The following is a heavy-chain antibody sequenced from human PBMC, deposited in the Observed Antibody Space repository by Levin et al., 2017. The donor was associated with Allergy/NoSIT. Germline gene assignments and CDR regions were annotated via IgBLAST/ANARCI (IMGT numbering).Heavy chain of an antibody. J-gene: IGHJ4*02. D-gene: IGHD6-13*01. Sequence: SQTLSLTCTVSGGSMRSYYWSWIRQPPGKGLEWIGYIYYSGTTDYNPSLKSRVTMSVDTSKNQFSLKLSSVTAADTAVYYCVRDAYGSSYFDSWGQGTLVTVSS. V-gene: IGHV4-59*01. CDR3: VRDAYGSSYFDS. CDR1: GGSMRSYY. CDR2: IYYSGTT.